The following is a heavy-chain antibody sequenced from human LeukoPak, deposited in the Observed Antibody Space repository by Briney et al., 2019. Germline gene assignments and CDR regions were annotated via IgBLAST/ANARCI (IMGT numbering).Heavy chain of an antibody. J-gene: IGHJ4*02. CDR2: IIPMFGET. V-gene: IGHV1-69*08. CDR1: GGTFSTYT. Sequence: SVKVSCKASGGTFSTYTINWVRQAPGQGLEWMGRIIPMFGETAYAQKFQGRVTITADRSTSTIYMELGSLTSDDTAMYHCASERIIHLIRRQGCLDSWGQGTLVTVSS. D-gene: IGHD5-24*01. CDR3: ASERIIHLIRRQGCLDS.